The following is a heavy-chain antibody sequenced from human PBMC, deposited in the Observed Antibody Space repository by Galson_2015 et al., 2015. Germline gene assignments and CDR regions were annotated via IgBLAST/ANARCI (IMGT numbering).Heavy chain of an antibody. V-gene: IGHV3-53*01. D-gene: IGHD6-19*01. Sequence: SLRLSCAASGFTVSSNYMNWVRQAPGKGLEWVSVIYISGRTYYADSVKGRFTFSRDTSKNTVYLQMNSLRADDTAVYYCARERGSSGWFDYWGHGTLVTVSS. J-gene: IGHJ4*01. CDR1: GFTVSSNY. CDR3: ARERGSSGWFDY. CDR2: IYISGRT.